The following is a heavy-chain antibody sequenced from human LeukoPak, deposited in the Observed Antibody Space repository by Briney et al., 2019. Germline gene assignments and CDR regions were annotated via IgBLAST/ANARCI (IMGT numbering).Heavy chain of an antibody. Sequence: GGSLRLSCAAPGFTFSSYAMHWVRQAPGKGLEWVAVISYDGSNKYYADSVKGRFTISRDNSKNTLYLQMNSLRAEDTAVYYCARPREGYSGYDGPFDYWGQGTLVTVSS. CDR1: GFTFSSYA. J-gene: IGHJ4*02. CDR3: ARPREGYSGYDGPFDY. V-gene: IGHV3-30-3*01. D-gene: IGHD5-12*01. CDR2: ISYDGSNK.